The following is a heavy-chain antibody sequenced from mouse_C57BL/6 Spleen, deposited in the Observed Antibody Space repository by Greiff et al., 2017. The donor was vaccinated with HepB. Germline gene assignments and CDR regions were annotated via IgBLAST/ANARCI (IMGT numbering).Heavy chain of an antibody. V-gene: IGHV1-4*01. CDR2: INPSSGYT. Sequence: VQGVESGAELARPGASVKMSCKASGYTFTSYTMHWVKQRPGQGLEWIGYINPSSGYTKYNQKFKDKATLTADKSSSTAYMQLSSLTSEDAAVYYCASGKDHWGQGTTLTVSS. CDR3: ASGKDH. D-gene: IGHD4-1*01. CDR1: GYTFTSYT. J-gene: IGHJ2*01.